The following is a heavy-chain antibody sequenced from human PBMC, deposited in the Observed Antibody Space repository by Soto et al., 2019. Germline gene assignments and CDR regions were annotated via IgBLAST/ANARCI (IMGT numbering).Heavy chain of an antibody. D-gene: IGHD3-10*01. J-gene: IGHJ4*02. Sequence: GGSLRLSCAASGFTFSDYALSWVRQTAGKGLEWVSIISGAGGRSYYADSVKGRFTISRDNSKNTPYLQMSSLRPEDTAVYYCATDGNLGGSEPLYCFDYWGQGALDNVSS. CDR1: GFTFSDYA. CDR3: ATDGNLGGSEPLYCFDY. CDR2: ISGAGGRS. V-gene: IGHV3-23*01.